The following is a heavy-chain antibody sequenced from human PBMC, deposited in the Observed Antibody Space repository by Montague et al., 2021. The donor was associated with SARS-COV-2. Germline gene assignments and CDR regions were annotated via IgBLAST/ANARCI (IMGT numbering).Heavy chain of an antibody. V-gene: IGHV4-39*01. D-gene: IGHD2/OR15-2a*01. CDR3: ARQLPSYFSTSKCYPYYFDA. CDR2: ISYAGRT. CDR1: GGSISSPDYY. Sequence: SETLSLTCTVSGGSISSPDYYWGWIRQTPGKGWEWIGSISYAGRTYYNPSLRSRVSFSIDTSQNHFSLSLNSVTAADTAVYFCARQLPSYFSTSKCYPYYFDAWGQGAPVTVSS. J-gene: IGHJ4*02.